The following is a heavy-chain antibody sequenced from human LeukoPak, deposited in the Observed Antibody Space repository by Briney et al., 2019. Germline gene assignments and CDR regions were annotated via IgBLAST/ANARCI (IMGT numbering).Heavy chain of an antibody. Sequence: SETLSLTCTVSGGSISSYYWSWIRQPPGKGLEWIGYIYYSGSTYYNPSLKSRVTISVGTSKNQFSLKLSSVTAADTAVYYCARYYYDSSGSSQYYFDYWGQGTLVTVSS. CDR2: IYYSGST. D-gene: IGHD3-22*01. CDR3: ARYYYDSSGSSQYYFDY. CDR1: GGSISSYY. J-gene: IGHJ4*02. V-gene: IGHV4-59*12.